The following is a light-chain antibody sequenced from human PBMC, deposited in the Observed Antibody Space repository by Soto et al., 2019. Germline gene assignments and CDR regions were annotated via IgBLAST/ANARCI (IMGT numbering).Light chain of an antibody. V-gene: IGKV1-9*01. Sequence: IQLTQSPSPLSASVGDRVTITCRASQGINSYLAWYQQRPGRAPKLLVYAASTLHSGVPSRFSGSGSGTDFNLTISSLQPEDFATYYCQQLHSYPITFGGGTKVDI. J-gene: IGKJ4*01. CDR3: QQLHSYPIT. CDR1: QGINSY. CDR2: AAS.